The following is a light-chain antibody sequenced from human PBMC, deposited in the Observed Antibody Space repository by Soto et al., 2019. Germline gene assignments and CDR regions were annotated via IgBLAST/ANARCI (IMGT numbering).Light chain of an antibody. CDR1: QSITTY. CDR2: AAS. Sequence: DIQVTQSPSSLSASVGDRVTITCRASQSITTYLNWYHQKPGKAPKLLIYAASSLQSGVPSRFSGSGSGTDFTLTISSLQPEDFATYYCQESYSTPSTFGQGTE. V-gene: IGKV1-39*01. CDR3: QESYSTPST. J-gene: IGKJ1*01.